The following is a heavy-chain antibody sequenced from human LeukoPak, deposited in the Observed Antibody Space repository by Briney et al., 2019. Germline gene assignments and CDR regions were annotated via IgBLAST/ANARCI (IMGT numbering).Heavy chain of an antibody. CDR3: AKENNVYGCKKAFDY. CDR1: GGSSRSGDYF. CDR2: IHYSGNT. Sequence: SETLSLTCAVSGGSSRSGDYFWSWIRQPPGKGLDWIGHIHYSGNTYYNPSLKRRVSISVDTSKNQFSLKLSSVTAADTAVYYCAKENNVYGCKKAFDYWGQGTLVTVSS. J-gene: IGHJ4*02. D-gene: IGHD4-23*01. V-gene: IGHV4-30-4*01.